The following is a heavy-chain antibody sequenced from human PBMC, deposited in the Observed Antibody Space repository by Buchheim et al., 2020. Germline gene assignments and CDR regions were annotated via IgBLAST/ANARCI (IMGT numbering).Heavy chain of an antibody. V-gene: IGHV4-31*03. Sequence: QVQLQESGPGLVKPSQTLSLFCTVSVGSISSGDYYWSWIRQHPGKCLEYIGYISYTGNTYSNPSLKSRISISVDTSKNPFSLKLTSVTAAETAVYYCARQQPFGDNYYYGMDVWGQGTT. CDR3: ARQQPFGDNYYYGMDV. J-gene: IGHJ6*02. CDR2: ISYTGNT. CDR1: VGSISSGDYY. D-gene: IGHD2-21*01.